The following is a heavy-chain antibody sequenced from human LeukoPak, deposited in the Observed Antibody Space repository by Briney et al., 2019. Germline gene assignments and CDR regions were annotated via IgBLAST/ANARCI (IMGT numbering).Heavy chain of an antibody. V-gene: IGHV3-7*01. J-gene: IGHJ4*02. D-gene: IGHD2/OR15-2a*01. CDR3: AKYLSRAFDS. CDR2: INQEASRT. CDR1: GFTFRSYW. Sequence: GGSLRLSCAASGFTFRSYWMSWVRQAPGKGLEWLGLINQEASRTDHADSVKGRFTISRDNSRNLLYLHMSSLRAEDTAVYYCAKYLSRAFDSWGQGILVSVSS.